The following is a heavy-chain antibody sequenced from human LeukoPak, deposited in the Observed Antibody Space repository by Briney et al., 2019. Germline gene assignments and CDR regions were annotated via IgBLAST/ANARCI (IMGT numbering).Heavy chain of an antibody. CDR2: IAWNTGNT. CDR3: AKEDCSGGRCYSLHY. J-gene: IGHJ4*02. Sequence: PGRSLRLSCAASGFTFDDYAMHWVRQAPGKGLEWVSGIAWNTGNTGYADSVKGRFTISRDNAENSLYLQMNSLRAEDAAVYYCAKEDCSGGRCYSLHYWGQGTLVTVSS. CDR1: GFTFDDYA. V-gene: IGHV3-9*01. D-gene: IGHD2-15*01.